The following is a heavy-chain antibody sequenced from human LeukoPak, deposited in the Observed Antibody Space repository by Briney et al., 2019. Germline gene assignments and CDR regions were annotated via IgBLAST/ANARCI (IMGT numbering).Heavy chain of an antibody. V-gene: IGHV3-30*18. J-gene: IGHJ1*01. CDR2: ISYDGNNK. Sequence: GGSLSLSCAASGFTFSNYGMHWVRQAPGKGLEWVAVISYDGNNKYCADPVKGRFTISRDNSKNTLYLQMNSLRAEDTAVYYCAQEMATTNSWGKGTLVTVSS. CDR3: AQEMATTNS. CDR1: GFTFSNYG. D-gene: IGHD1-26*01.